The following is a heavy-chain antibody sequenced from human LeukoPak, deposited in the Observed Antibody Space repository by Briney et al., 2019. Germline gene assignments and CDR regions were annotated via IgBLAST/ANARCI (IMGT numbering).Heavy chain of an antibody. CDR1: GFTVSSNY. D-gene: IGHD3-10*01. Sequence: PGGSLRLSCAASGFTVSSNYMSWVRQAPGKGLEWVSVIYSGGSTYYADSVKGRFTISRDNSKNTLYLQMNSLRAEDTAVYYCAREDASGSYPNWFDPWGQGTLVTVSS. V-gene: IGHV3-53*01. J-gene: IGHJ5*02. CDR2: IYSGGST. CDR3: AREDASGSYPNWFDP.